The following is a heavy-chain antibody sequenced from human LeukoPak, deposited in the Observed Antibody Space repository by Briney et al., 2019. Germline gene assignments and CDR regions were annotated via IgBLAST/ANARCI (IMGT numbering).Heavy chain of an antibody. CDR1: GYTFTSYY. V-gene: IGHV1-46*01. J-gene: IGHJ4*02. CDR2: INPSGGST. D-gene: IGHD3-16*01. Sequence: GASVKVSCKASGYTFTSYYMHWVRQAPGQGLEWMGIINPSGGSTSYAQKFQGRVTMTRDTSTSTVYMELSSLRSEDTAVYYCARTLFRGVWGTYFDYWGQGTLVTVSS. CDR3: ARTLFRGVWGTYFDY.